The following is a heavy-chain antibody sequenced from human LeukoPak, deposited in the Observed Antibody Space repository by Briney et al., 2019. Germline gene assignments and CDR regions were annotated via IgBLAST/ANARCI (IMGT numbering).Heavy chain of an antibody. CDR2: SNAYNSKT. Sequence: ASVKVSCKAYGYTFTSYGISWVRQAPGQGLEWMGWSNAYNSKTNYAQKLHGRVTMTTDTSTSTAYMELRSLRSDDTAVYYCARVAGDVFDPWGQGTLVTVSS. D-gene: IGHD6-19*01. J-gene: IGHJ5*02. V-gene: IGHV1-18*01. CDR1: GYTFTSYG. CDR3: ARVAGDVFDP.